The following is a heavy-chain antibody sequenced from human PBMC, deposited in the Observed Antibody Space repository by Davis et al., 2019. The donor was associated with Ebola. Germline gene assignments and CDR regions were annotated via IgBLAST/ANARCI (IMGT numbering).Heavy chain of an antibody. CDR3: ARRVEWFDPRVGGH. D-gene: IGHD3-10*01. CDR2: INQDGREK. Sequence: GESLKISCAASGFTFSSYWMSWVRQAPGKGLEWVANINQDGREKYYVDSVKGRFTISRDNAKNSLYLQMNSLRVEDTALYYCARRVEWFDPRVGGHWGQGTLVIVSS. V-gene: IGHV3-7*01. CDR1: GFTFSSYW. J-gene: IGHJ4*02.